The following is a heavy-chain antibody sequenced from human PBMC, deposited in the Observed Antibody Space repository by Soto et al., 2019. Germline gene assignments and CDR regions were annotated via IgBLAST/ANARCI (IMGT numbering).Heavy chain of an antibody. J-gene: IGHJ5*02. CDR2: IRSKGHNYAT. CDR3: TRDLFSYDYSGILWFDP. V-gene: IGHV3-73*01. Sequence: PGGSLRLSCAASGFTFSSYAMYWVRQASGKGLEWVGRIRSKGHNYATEYAASVKGRFTISRDDSKNTAYLQMNSLQTEDTAVYYCTRDLFSYDYSGILWFDPWGQGTLVTVSS. CDR1: GFTFSSYA. D-gene: IGHD3-16*01.